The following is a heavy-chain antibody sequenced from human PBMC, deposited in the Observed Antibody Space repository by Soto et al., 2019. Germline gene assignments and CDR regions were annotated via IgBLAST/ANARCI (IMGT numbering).Heavy chain of an antibody. J-gene: IGHJ5*02. CDR3: ARDREGWFDP. CDR2: IYYSGST. V-gene: IGHV4-31*03. CDR1: GGSISSGGYY. Sequence: QVQLQESGPGLVKPSQTLSLTCTVSGGSISSGGYYWSWIRQHPGKGLEWIGYIYYSGSTYYNPSLKCRVTIPVDTSKNQSSLKLSSVTAADTAVYYCARDREGWFDPWCQGTLVTVSS.